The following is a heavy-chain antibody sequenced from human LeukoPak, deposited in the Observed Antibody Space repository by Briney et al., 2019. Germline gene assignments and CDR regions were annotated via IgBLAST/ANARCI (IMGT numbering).Heavy chain of an antibody. J-gene: IGHJ4*02. V-gene: IGHV1-69*05. CDR3: ARALYSGSYTYFDY. CDR1: GGTFSSYA. Sequence: ASVKVSCKASGGTFSSYAISWVRQAPGQGLEWMGGIIPIFGTANYAQKFQGRVTITTDESTSTAYMEPSSLRSEDTAVYYCARALYSGSYTYFDYWGQGTLVTVSS. D-gene: IGHD1-26*01. CDR2: IIPIFGTA.